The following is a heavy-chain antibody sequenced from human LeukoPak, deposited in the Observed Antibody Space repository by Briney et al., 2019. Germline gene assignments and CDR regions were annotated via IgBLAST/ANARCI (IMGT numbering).Heavy chain of an antibody. J-gene: IGHJ4*02. D-gene: IGHD3-16*02. CDR3: ARDLSGISDY. V-gene: IGHV3-7*01. CDR2: IKQDGSEK. CDR1: GFTFSSYS. Sequence: TGGSLRLSCAASGFTFSSYSMNWVRQAPGKGLEWVANIKQDGSEKYYVDSVKGRFTISRDNAKNSLYLQMNSLRAEDTAVYYCARDLSGISDYWGQGTLVTVSS.